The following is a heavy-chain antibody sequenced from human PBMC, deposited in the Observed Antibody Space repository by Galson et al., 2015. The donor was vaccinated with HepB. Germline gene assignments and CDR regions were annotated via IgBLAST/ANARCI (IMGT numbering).Heavy chain of an antibody. CDR3: ARLGGFYYDSSGYSYGDY. D-gene: IGHD3-22*01. V-gene: IGHV5-51*01. J-gene: IGHJ4*02. CDR1: GYSFTSYR. CDR2: IYPGDSDT. Sequence: SGAEVKKPGESLKISCKGSGYSFTSYRIGWVRQMPGKGLEWMGIIYPGDSDTRYSPSFQGQVTISADKSISTAYLQWSSLKASDTAMYYCARLGGFYYDSSGYSYGDYWGQGTLVTVSS.